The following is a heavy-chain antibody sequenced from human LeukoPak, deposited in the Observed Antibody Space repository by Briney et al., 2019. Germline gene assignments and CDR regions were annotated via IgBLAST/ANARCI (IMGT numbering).Heavy chain of an antibody. Sequence: GASVKVSCKAAGYAFTGSYIHWVRQAPGQGLEWMGWINPNNGFTAYAQNFQGRVTMTRDTSISTAYMDLSRLTSDDTAVYFRARDRGARLERFYAFDFWGQGTTVTVSS. J-gene: IGHJ3*01. V-gene: IGHV1-2*02. CDR1: GYAFTGSY. D-gene: IGHD1-1*01. CDR3: ARDRGARLERFYAFDF. CDR2: INPNNGFT.